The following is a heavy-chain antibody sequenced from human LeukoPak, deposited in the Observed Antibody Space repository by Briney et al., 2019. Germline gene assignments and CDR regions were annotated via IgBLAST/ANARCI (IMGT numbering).Heavy chain of an antibody. D-gene: IGHD5-18*01. J-gene: IGHJ6*03. V-gene: IGHV3-7*01. CDR1: GFTFISYW. CDR3: ARVQRGYSYNPLGYYYYYMDV. Sequence: GSLRLSCAASGFTFISYWLTWVRQAPGKGLEWVANIKQDGSEKYYVGSVKGRFTISRDNAKNSLYLQMNSLRAEDTAVYYCARVQRGYSYNPLGYYYYYMDVWGKGTTVTVSS. CDR2: IKQDGSEK.